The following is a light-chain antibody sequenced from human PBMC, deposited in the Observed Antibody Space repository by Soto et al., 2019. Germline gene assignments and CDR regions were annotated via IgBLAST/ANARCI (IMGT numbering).Light chain of an antibody. J-gene: IGKJ1*01. CDR1: QSVSNSY. CDR2: GAS. Sequence: EIVLTQSPGTLSLSPGERATLSCRASQSVSNSYLAWYQQKPGQAPRLLIYGASSRATGIPDRFSGSGSGTDFTLTISRLEPEDFAVYYCQQYGGSSWTFGQGTKVEIK. CDR3: QQYGGSSWT. V-gene: IGKV3-20*01.